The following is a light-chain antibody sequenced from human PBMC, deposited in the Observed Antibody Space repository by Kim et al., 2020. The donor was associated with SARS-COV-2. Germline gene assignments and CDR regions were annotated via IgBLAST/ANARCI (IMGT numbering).Light chain of an antibody. CDR2: RNN. V-gene: IGLV1-47*01. J-gene: IGLJ2*01. Sequence: QSVLTHPPSASGTPGQRVTISCSGSSSNIGSNYVYWYQQLPGTAPKLLIYRNNQRPSGVPDRFSGSKSGTSASLAISGLPSEDEADYYCAAWDDSLSGLFGGGTQLTVL. CDR3: AAWDDSLSGL. CDR1: SSNIGSNY.